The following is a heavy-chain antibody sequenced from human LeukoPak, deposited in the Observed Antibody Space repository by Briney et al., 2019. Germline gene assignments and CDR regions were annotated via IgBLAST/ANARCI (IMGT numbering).Heavy chain of an antibody. CDR3: ARDQADSIGYLFDY. Sequence: SVNVSCTASGGTFSSYTISWVRQAPGQGLEWMGRIIPILGIANYAQKFQGRVTITADKSTSTAYMELSSLRSEDTAVYYCARDQADSIGYLFDYWGQGTLVTVSS. J-gene: IGHJ4*02. CDR2: IIPILGIA. D-gene: IGHD3-22*01. CDR1: GGTFSSYT. V-gene: IGHV1-69*04.